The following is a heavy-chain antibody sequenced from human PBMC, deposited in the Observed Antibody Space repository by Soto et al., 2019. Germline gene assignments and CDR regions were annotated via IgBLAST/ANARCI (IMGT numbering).Heavy chain of an antibody. J-gene: IGHJ6*02. CDR2: ISGSGGGT. D-gene: IGHD4-17*01. Sequence: EVQLLESGGGLVQPGGSLRLSCAASGFTFSSYAMSWVRQAPGKGLEWVSAISGSGGGTYYADSVKGRFTISRDNSKNTLYLQMNSLRAEGTAVYYCAKYYGDYGRYYYYYGMDVWGQGTTVTVSS. CDR1: GFTFSSYA. CDR3: AKYYGDYGRYYYYYGMDV. V-gene: IGHV3-23*01.